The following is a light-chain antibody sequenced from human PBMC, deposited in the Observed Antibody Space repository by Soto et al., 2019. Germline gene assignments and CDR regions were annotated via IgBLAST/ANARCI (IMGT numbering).Light chain of an antibody. J-gene: IGKJ1*01. Sequence: DIQMTQFPSSLSASVGDRVTITCRASQGTRNDLAWYQQKPGKAPKRLIYAASSLQSGVPSRFSGSGSGTAFTLATSSLQPEDFATFYCLQHSTYPLTFGQGTKVEIK. CDR1: QGTRND. V-gene: IGKV1-17*01. CDR3: LQHSTYPLT. CDR2: AAS.